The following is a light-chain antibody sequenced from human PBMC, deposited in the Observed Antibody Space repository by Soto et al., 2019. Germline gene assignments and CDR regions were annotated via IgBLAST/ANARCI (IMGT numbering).Light chain of an antibody. CDR1: QSVSSY. Sequence: EIVLTQSPATLSLSPGERATLSCSASQSVSSYLAWYQQKPGQAPRLLIYDASNRATGIPARFSGSRSGTDFTLTISSLEPEDFAVYYCQQRSNWPPITFGQGTRLEI. CDR2: DAS. J-gene: IGKJ5*01. CDR3: QQRSNWPPIT. V-gene: IGKV3-11*01.